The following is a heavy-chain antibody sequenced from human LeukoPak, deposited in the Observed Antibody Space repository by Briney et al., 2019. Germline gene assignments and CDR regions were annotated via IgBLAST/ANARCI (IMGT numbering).Heavy chain of an antibody. D-gene: IGHD3-22*01. CDR1: GGSISSYY. J-gene: IGHJ4*02. Sequence: SETLSLTCTVSGGSISSYYWSWIRQPPGKGLEWIGYIYYSGSTNYNPSLKSRVTISVDTSKNQFSLKLSSVTAADTAVNYCARVASPYYDSSGYYGFDYWGQGTLVTVSS. V-gene: IGHV4-59*01. CDR3: ARVASPYYDSSGYYGFDY. CDR2: IYYSGST.